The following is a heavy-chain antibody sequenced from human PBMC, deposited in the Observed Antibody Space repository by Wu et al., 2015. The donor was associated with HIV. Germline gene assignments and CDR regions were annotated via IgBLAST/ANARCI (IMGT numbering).Heavy chain of an antibody. CDR2: IGVYNGDT. CDR3: ARVSAGSGTIHYFLDH. J-gene: IGHJ4*02. V-gene: IGHV1-18*01. CDR1: GYRFLSYG. D-gene: IGHD3-10*01. Sequence: QVHLVQSGAEVKKPGASVKVSCKASGYRFLSYGISWVRQAPGQGLEWMGWIGVYNGDTNYAQKFRGRVTVTADAPTSTAYMELSSLTSDDTAVYYCARVSAGSGTIHYFLDHWGQGTLVTVSS.